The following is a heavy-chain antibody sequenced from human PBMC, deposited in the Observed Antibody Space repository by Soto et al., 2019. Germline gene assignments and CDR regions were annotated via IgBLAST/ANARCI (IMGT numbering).Heavy chain of an antibody. CDR2: IWYDGSNK. CDR1: GFTFSSYG. V-gene: IGHV3-33*01. CDR3: ARETGSTMVRGQGYYYYGMDV. Sequence: QVQLVESGGGVVQPGRSLRLSCAASGFTFSSYGMHWVRQAPGKGLEWVAVIWYDGSNKYYADSVKGRFTISRDNSKNTLYLQMNSVRAEDTAVYYCARETGSTMVRGQGYYYYGMDVWGQGTTVTVSS. J-gene: IGHJ6*02. D-gene: IGHD3-10*01.